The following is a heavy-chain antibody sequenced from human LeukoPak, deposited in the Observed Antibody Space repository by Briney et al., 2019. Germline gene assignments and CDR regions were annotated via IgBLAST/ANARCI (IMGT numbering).Heavy chain of an antibody. CDR3: ARDAYSYGLGWFDP. Sequence: SETLSLTCTVSGGSISSYYWSWIRQPPGKGLQWIGYIYYTGTTNYNASLKSRVTISVVTSRNQVSLKLTSVTAADTAVYYCARDAYSYGLGWFDPWGQGTLVTVSS. D-gene: IGHD5-18*01. CDR2: IYYTGTT. V-gene: IGHV4-59*01. CDR1: GGSISSYY. J-gene: IGHJ5*02.